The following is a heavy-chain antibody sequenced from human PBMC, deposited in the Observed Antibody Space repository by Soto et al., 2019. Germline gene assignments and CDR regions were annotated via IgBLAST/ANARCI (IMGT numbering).Heavy chain of an antibody. CDR2: INHSGST. J-gene: IGHJ5*02. CDR1: GGSFSGYY. D-gene: IGHD2-15*01. Sequence: QVQLQQWGAGLLKPSETLSLTCAVYGGSFSGYYWSWIRQPPGKGLAWIGEINHSGSTNYNPSLKSRVTISVDASKNQFSLKLRSVTASETAVYYCARRRDIVVVVAAYNGFDPWGQGTLVTVSS. V-gene: IGHV4-34*01. CDR3: ARRRDIVVVVAAYNGFDP.